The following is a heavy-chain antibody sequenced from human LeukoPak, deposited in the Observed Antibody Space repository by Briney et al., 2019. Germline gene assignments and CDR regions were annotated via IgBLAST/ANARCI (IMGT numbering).Heavy chain of an antibody. CDR1: GFSFSRYA. CDR3: ARGGAYGLGSYYNMDH. D-gene: IGHD3-10*01. CDR2: ITTNGGDT. J-gene: IGHJ4*02. V-gene: IGHV3-64*01. Sequence: GGSLRLSCAPSGFSFSRYALHWVRQAPGKGLEYVSSITTNGGDTYYANSVKGRFTISRDNSKNTLYLQMGSLRAEDTAVYYCARGGAYGLGSYYNMDHWGQGALVTVSS.